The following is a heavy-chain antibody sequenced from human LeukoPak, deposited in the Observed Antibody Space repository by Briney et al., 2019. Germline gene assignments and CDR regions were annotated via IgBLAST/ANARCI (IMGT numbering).Heavy chain of an antibody. CDR3: ARDRGGSYYVYDY. CDR1: GGSFSDYN. D-gene: IGHD1-26*01. Sequence: SETLSLTCAVYGGSFSDYNWSWIRQPPGKGLEWIGEINHSGSASYNPSLKSRVTISVDTSKNQFSLKLSSVTAADTAVYYCARDRGGSYYVYDYWGQGTLVTVSS. V-gene: IGHV4-34*01. CDR2: INHSGSA. J-gene: IGHJ4*02.